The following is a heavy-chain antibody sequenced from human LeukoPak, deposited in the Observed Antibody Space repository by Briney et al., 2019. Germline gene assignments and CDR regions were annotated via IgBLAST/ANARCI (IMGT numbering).Heavy chain of an antibody. CDR3: ARHRSKWLQSSFDY. V-gene: IGHV4-39*01. CDR1: GGSINSSSYY. J-gene: IGHJ4*02. D-gene: IGHD5-24*01. CDR2: IFYSGNT. Sequence: PSETLSLTCTVSGGSINSSSYYWGWIRQPPGKGLERIGSIFYSGNTYDNPSVQSRVSISVDTSKNQFSLQLNSVTAADTAVYYCARHRSKWLQSSFDYWGQGTLVTVSS.